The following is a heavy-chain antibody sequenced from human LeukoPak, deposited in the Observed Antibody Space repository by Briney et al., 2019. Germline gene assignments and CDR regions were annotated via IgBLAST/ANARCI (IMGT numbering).Heavy chain of an antibody. CDR3: AREKVGATPFWPSTFDY. J-gene: IGHJ4*02. CDR2: INHSGCT. V-gene: IGHV4-34*01. D-gene: IGHD1-26*01. CDR1: GGSFSGYY. Sequence: SETLSLTCAVYGGSFSGYYWSWIRQPPGKGLEWIGEINHSGCTNYNPSLKSRVTISVDTSKNQFSLKLSSVTAADTAVYYCAREKVGATPFWPSTFDYWGQGTLVTVSS.